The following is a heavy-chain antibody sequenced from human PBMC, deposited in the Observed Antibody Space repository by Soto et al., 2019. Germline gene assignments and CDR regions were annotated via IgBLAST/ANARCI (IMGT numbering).Heavy chain of an antibody. J-gene: IGHJ6*02. V-gene: IGHV1-18*01. CDR1: GYTFSNYG. Sequence: QVQLVQSGAEVKKPGASVKVSCKASGYTFSNYGISRVRQGPGQGLEWMGWISGYNGNTHYEEKVQDRIKMTTDTSTSTTYLELRSLRSDDTAVYFCARDPGFGFGYSYAFAMDVWGQGTTVTVSS. CDR3: ARDPGFGFGYSYAFAMDV. D-gene: IGHD5-18*01. CDR2: ISGYNGNT.